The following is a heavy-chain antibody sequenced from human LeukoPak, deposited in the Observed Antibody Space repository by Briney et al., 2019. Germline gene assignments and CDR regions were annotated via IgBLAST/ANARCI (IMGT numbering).Heavy chain of an antibody. CDR3: ARVGPGYYDMLFDP. Sequence: PSETLSLTCSVSGVSISSYYWSWIRQPPGKGLEWIGYIFYSGNTKYNPSLASRVAISGETSKNQVSLRLSSVTPADTAVYFCARVGPGYYDMLFDPWGQGTLVTVSS. D-gene: IGHD3-22*01. CDR2: IFYSGNT. V-gene: IGHV4-59*01. J-gene: IGHJ5*02. CDR1: GVSISSYY.